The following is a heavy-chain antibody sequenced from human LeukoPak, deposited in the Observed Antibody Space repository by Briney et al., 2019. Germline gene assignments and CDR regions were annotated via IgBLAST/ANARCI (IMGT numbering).Heavy chain of an antibody. CDR2: VYHGGSS. CDR1: GYSISSGFY. J-gene: IGHJ4*02. CDR3: AGRQEYYYDSSGSVDY. Sequence: SETLSLTCTVSGYSISSGFYWGWIRQPPGKGLEWIGNVYHGGSSYYNPSLKSRVTISVDTSKNQFSLNLYSVTAADTAVYYCAGRQEYYYDSSGSVDYWGQGTLVTVSS. V-gene: IGHV4-38-2*02. D-gene: IGHD3-22*01.